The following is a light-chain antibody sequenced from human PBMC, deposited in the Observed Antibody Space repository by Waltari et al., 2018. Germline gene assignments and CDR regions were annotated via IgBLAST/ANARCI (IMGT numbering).Light chain of an antibody. CDR3: QQYGTLIT. CDR1: QSVSSIY. V-gene: IGKV3-20*01. CDR2: GAS. J-gene: IGKJ5*01. Sequence: EIVLTQSPGTLSLSPGERATPSCRASQSVSSIYLAWYQQKPGQAPRLLIYGASSRATGIPDRFSGSGSGTDFTLTISRLEPEDFAVYYCQQYGTLITFGQGTRLEIK.